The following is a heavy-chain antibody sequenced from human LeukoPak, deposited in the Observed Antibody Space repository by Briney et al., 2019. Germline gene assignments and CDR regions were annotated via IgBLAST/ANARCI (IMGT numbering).Heavy chain of an antibody. V-gene: IGHV4-4*07. CDR2: IYTSGST. J-gene: IGHJ6*03. CDR1: GGSISSYY. D-gene: IGHD3-16*01. Sequence: SETLSLTCTVSGGSISSYYWSWIRQPAGKGLEWIGRIYTSGSTNYNPSLKSRVTISVDTSKNQFSLKLSSVTAADTAVYYCARLRFTPYYYYYYMDVWGKGTTVTISS. CDR3: ARLRFTPYYYYYYMDV.